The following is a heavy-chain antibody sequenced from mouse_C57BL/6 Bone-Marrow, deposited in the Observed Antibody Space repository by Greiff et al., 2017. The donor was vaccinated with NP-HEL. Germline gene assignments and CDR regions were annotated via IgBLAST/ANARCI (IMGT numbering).Heavy chain of an antibody. Sequence: VQLQQPGAELMKPGASVKLSCKASGYTFTSYWMQWVKQRPGQGLEWIGEIDPSDSYTNYNQKFKGKATLTVDTSSSTAYMQLSSLTSEDSAVYYCARPDYYYAMDYWGQGTSVTVSS. CDR1: GYTFTSYW. CDR2: IDPSDSYT. D-gene: IGHD2-4*01. V-gene: IGHV1-50*01. CDR3: ARPDYYYAMDY. J-gene: IGHJ4*01.